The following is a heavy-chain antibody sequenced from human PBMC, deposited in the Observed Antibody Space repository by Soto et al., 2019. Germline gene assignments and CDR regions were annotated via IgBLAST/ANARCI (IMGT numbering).Heavy chain of an antibody. CDR3: ARDNYGSGSYYSYNWFDP. J-gene: IGHJ5*02. D-gene: IGHD3-10*01. CDR2: IYHSGST. V-gene: IGHV4-4*02. Sequence: LSLPCAVSGGSISSSNWWSWVRQPPGKGLEWIGEIYHSGSTNYNPSLKSRVTISVDKSKNQFSLKLSSVTAADTAVYYCARDNYGSGSYYSYNWFDPWGQGTLVTVSS. CDR1: GGSISSSNW.